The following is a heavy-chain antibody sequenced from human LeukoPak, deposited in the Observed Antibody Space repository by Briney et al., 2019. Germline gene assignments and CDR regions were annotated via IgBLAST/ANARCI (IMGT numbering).Heavy chain of an antibody. V-gene: IGHV3-13*04. CDR1: GFTFTNYD. Sequence: PWGSLRLSCAGSGFTFTNYDIHWVRQATGKGLEWVAAISTTGDTHYMASVKGRFILSREDGKNSVNLHMNSLRAGDTAVYYCARSHYSDDYVLDHWGQGTLVIVSS. CDR2: ISTTGDT. D-gene: IGHD3-16*01. J-gene: IGHJ4*02. CDR3: ARSHYSDDYVLDH.